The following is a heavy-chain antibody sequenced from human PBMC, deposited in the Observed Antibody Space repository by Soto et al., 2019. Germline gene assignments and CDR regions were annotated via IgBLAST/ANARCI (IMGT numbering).Heavy chain of an antibody. V-gene: IGHV1-69*06. Sequence: SVKVSCKASGGTFSSYAISWVRQAPGQGLGWMGGIIPIFGTANYAQKFQGRVTITADKSTSTAYMELSSLRSEDTAVYYCARTGDYYYYGMDVWGQGATVTVS. CDR1: GGTFSSYA. D-gene: IGHD1-26*01. CDR3: ARTGDYYYYGMDV. J-gene: IGHJ6*02. CDR2: IIPIFGTA.